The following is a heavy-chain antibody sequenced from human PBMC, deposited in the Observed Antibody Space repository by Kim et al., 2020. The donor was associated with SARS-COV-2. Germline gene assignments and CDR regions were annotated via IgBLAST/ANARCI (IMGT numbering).Heavy chain of an antibody. CDR1: GFTFSSYS. CDR2: ISSSSSYI. CDR3: ARTIAVNDAFDT. Sequence: GGSLRLSCAASGFTFSSYSMNWVRQAPGKGLEWVSSISSSSSYIYYADSVKGRFTISRDNAKNSLYLQMNSLIAEDTAVYYCARTIAVNDAFDTWGQGTMVTVSS. J-gene: IGHJ3*02. D-gene: IGHD3-16*02. V-gene: IGHV3-21*01.